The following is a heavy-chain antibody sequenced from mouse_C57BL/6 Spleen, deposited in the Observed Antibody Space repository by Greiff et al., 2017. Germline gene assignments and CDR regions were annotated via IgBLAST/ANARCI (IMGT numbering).Heavy chain of an antibody. D-gene: IGHD2-10*01. J-gene: IGHJ1*03. CDR2: IYPRDGST. V-gene: IGHV1-78*01. CDR1: GYTFTDHT. Sequence: VQLQQSDAELVKPGASVKISCKVSGYTFTDHTIHWMKQRPEQGLEWIGYIYPRDGSTKYNENFKGKATLTADKSSSTAYMQLKSLTSEDSAVYFWARRSPTDWYFDVWGTGTTVTVSS. CDR3: ARRSPTDWYFDV.